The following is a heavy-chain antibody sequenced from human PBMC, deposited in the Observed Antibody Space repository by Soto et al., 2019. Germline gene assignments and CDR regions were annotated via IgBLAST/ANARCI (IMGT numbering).Heavy chain of an antibody. CDR3: AKAMYSGGGAFDI. J-gene: IGHJ3*02. Sequence: EVQLLESGGGLVQPGGSLRLSCAASGFTFSSYAMSWVRQAPGEGLEWVSSISGGGGSTYYADSVKGGFTISRDNSKNTLYLQINSLRAEDTAVYYCAKAMYSGGGAFDIWGQGTMVTVSS. CDR1: GFTFSSYA. D-gene: IGHD3-10*01. V-gene: IGHV3-23*01. CDR2: ISGGGGST.